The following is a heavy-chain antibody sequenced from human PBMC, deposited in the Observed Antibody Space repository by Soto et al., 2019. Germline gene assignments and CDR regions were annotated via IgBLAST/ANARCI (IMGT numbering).Heavy chain of an antibody. CDR2: ISAYNGNT. D-gene: IGHD3-9*01. V-gene: IGHV1-18*01. CDR1: GYTFTSYG. CDR3: ARSRNSALRYFDLGDY. Sequence: ASVNVSCKASGYTFTSYGISWVRQAPGQGLEWMGWISAYNGNTNYAQKLQGRVTMTTDTSTSTAYMELRSLRSDDTAVYYCARSRNSALRYFDLGDYWGQGTLVTVSS. J-gene: IGHJ4*02.